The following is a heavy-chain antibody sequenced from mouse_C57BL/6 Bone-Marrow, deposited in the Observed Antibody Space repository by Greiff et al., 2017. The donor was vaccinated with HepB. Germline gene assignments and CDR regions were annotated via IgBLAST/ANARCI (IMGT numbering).Heavy chain of an antibody. J-gene: IGHJ4*01. CDR1: GFTFSDYG. D-gene: IGHD1-1*01. Sequence: EVHLVESGGGLVKPGGSLKLSCAASGFTFSDYGMHWVRQAPEKGLEWVAYISSGSSTIYYADTVKGRFTISRDNAKNTLFLQMTSLRSEDTAMYYCARLIYYGSSTYYAMDYWGQGTSVTVSS. CDR2: ISSGSSTI. V-gene: IGHV5-17*01. CDR3: ARLIYYGSSTYYAMDY.